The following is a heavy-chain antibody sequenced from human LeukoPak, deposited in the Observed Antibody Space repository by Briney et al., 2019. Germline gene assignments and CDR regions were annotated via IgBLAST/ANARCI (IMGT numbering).Heavy chain of an antibody. Sequence: PGGSLKLSCAASGFTFSGSAIHWVRQASGKGLEWVCRIRSKPNSYATAYAASVKGRFAISRDDSNNTAYLQMNSLKTEDTAVYYCTRRESQGSSTNWYFDLWGRGTLVTVSS. CDR3: TRRESQGSSTNWYFDL. V-gene: IGHV3-73*01. J-gene: IGHJ2*01. D-gene: IGHD6-6*01. CDR2: IRSKPNSYAT. CDR1: GFTFSGSA.